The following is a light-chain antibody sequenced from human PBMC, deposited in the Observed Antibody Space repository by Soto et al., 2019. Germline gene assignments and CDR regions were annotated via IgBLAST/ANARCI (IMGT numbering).Light chain of an antibody. J-gene: IGLJ1*01. V-gene: IGLV2-14*01. CDR1: SSDVGGYNY. CDR2: EVS. Sequence: QSALTQPASVSGSPGQSITISCTGNSSDVGGYNYVSWYQQHPGKAPKLMIYEVSNRPSGVSNRFSGSKSGNTASLTISGLQAEDEADYYCSSYTSSSPDVFGTGTKVTVL. CDR3: SSYTSSSPDV.